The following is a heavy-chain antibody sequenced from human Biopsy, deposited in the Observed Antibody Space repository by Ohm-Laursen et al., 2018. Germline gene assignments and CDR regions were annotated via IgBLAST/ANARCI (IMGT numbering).Heavy chain of an antibody. Sequence: GASVKVSCKASGYTFTGQYLHWVRQVPGQGLEWMGWTNSHRGTTKFAQGFQGRVTMTRDTSITTAYMELRRLRSDDTAVYYCAKGQDLRGGAEYFQHWGQGALVTVSS. V-gene: IGHV1-2*02. CDR2: TNSHRGTT. CDR3: AKGQDLRGGAEYFQH. CDR1: GYTFTGQY. J-gene: IGHJ1*01. D-gene: IGHD2-15*01.